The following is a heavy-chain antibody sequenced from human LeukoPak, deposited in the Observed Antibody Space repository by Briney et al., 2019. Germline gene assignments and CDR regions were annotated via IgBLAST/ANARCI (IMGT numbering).Heavy chain of an antibody. J-gene: IGHJ4*02. CDR2: IKQDGSEK. CDR1: GFTFSRFW. V-gene: IGHV3-7*04. D-gene: IGHD5-12*01. Sequence: GGSLRLSCAASGFTFSRFWMSWVRQAPGKGLEWVANIKQDGSEKYYVDSVKGRFTISRDDAKNSLYLQMNSLRAEDTAVFYCARDGTYTDYDPDFDIWGQGTLVTVSS. CDR3: ARDGTYTDYDPDFDI.